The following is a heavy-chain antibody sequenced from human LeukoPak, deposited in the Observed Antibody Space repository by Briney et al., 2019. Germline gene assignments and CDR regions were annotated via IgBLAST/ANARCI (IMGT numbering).Heavy chain of an antibody. D-gene: IGHD6-19*01. CDR2: IYYSGST. CDR1: GGSISSYY. V-gene: IGHV4-59*08. Sequence: SETLSLTCTVSGGSISSYYWSWIRQPPGKGLEWIGYIYYSGSTNYNPSLKSRVTISVDTSKSQFSLKLSSVTAADTAVYYCARHSGSGWYYFDYWGQGTLVTVSS. CDR3: ARHSGSGWYYFDY. J-gene: IGHJ4*02.